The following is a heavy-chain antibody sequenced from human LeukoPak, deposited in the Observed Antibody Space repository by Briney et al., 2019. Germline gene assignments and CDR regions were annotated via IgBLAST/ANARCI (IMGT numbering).Heavy chain of an antibody. CDR1: GGSISNYY. V-gene: IGHV4-4*07. Sequence: KALETLSLTCTVSGGSISNYYWSWIRQPAGKGLQWIGRIYNSGSTNYNPSLKSRVTMSVDTSKNQFSLKLNSVTAADTAVYYCAREYGDFDYWGQGTLVTVSS. J-gene: IGHJ4*02. D-gene: IGHD4-17*01. CDR2: IYNSGST. CDR3: AREYGDFDY.